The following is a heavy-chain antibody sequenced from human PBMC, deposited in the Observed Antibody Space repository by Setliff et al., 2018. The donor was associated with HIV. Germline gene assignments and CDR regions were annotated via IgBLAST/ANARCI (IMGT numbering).Heavy chain of an antibody. Sequence: PSETLSLTCTVSGASISSYYWSWIRQPPGKGLEWIGNILSGRDTYYNPSLKSRVSMSVDTSKNQFSLRLTSVTAADTAVYFCARPHSGRGGGAWFDPWGQGTLVTVSS. CDR1: GASISSYY. V-gene: IGHV4-59*04. D-gene: IGHD6-19*01. CDR2: ILSGRDT. J-gene: IGHJ5*02. CDR3: ARPHSGRGGGAWFDP.